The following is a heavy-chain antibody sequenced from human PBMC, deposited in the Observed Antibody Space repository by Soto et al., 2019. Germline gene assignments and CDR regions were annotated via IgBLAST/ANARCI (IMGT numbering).Heavy chain of an antibody. CDR2: MNPNSGNT. CDR3: ARGVAGAGYNWFDP. Sequence: QVQLVQSGAEVKKPGASVKVSCKASGYTFTSYDINRVRQATGQGLEWMGWMNPNSGNTVYAQKFQGRVTMTRNTSTSTAYMELSSLRSEDTAVYYCARGVAGAGYNWFDPWGQGTLVTVSS. D-gene: IGHD6-13*01. V-gene: IGHV1-8*01. CDR1: GYTFTSYD. J-gene: IGHJ5*02.